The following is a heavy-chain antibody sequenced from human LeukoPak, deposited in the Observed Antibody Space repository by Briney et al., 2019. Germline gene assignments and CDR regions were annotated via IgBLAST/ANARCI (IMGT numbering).Heavy chain of an antibody. Sequence: SETLSLTCTVSGGSISNYWSWIRQPPGKGLEWIGYIYYSGSTNYNPSLKSRVTISVDTSKNQFSLKVNSVTAADTAVYYCARLGYGNGRVNWFDPWGQGNLVTVSS. CDR3: ARLGYGNGRVNWFDP. CDR1: GGSISNY. D-gene: IGHD5-18*01. CDR2: IYYSGST. V-gene: IGHV4-59*08. J-gene: IGHJ5*02.